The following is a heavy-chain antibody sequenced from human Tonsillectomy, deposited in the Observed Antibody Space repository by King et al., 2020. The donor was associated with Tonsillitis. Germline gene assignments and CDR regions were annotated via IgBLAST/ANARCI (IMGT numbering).Heavy chain of an antibody. Sequence: VQLVQSGAEVKKPGASVKVSCKASGYTFTSYYMQWVRQAPGQGLEWMGIINPSDGSTNYAQKLQGRVTMTRDTSTSTVYMELSSLRSEDTAVYYCARGSEGYSSSWSYWFDPWGQGTLVTVSS. CDR2: INPSDGST. D-gene: IGHD6-13*01. CDR1: GYTFTSYY. J-gene: IGHJ5*02. V-gene: IGHV1-46*03. CDR3: ARGSEGYSSSWSYWFDP.